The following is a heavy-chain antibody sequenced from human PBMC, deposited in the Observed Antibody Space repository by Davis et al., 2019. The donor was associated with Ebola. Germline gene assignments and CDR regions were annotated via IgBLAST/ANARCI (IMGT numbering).Heavy chain of an antibody. J-gene: IGHJ6*02. V-gene: IGHV3-49*04. CDR2: NRSKAYGGKP. CDR1: GFTFGDYV. CDR3: SRDLKQPPPSYYYGMDV. Sequence: PGGSLRLSCRVSGFTFGDYVINWVRQAPGKGLEWVGFNRSKAYGGKPSYAASVKGRFTISSDDSKTIAYLQMDSLKTEDTAVYYCSRDLKQPPPSYYYGMDVWGQGTTVTVSS.